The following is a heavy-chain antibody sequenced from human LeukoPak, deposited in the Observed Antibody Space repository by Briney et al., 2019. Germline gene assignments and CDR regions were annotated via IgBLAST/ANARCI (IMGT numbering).Heavy chain of an antibody. CDR3: ARDVFGPAATYYYGMDV. J-gene: IGHJ6*02. CDR2: ISSSSSYI. D-gene: IGHD2-2*01. V-gene: IGHV3-21*01. CDR1: GFTFSSYS. Sequence: SGGSLRLSCAASGFTFSSYSMNWVRQAPGKGLEWVSSISSSSSYIYYADSVKGRSTISRDNAKNSLYLQMNSLRAEDTAVYYCARDVFGPAATYYYGMDVWGQGTTVTVSS.